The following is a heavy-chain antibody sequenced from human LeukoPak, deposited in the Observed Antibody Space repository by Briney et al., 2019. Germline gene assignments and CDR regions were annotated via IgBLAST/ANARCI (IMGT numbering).Heavy chain of an antibody. D-gene: IGHD6-19*01. CDR3: AKVESPGAVAEYYFYYYMDV. Sequence: GGSLRLSCAASGFTFSSYGMHWVRQAPGKGLEWVAFIRYDGNNKYYADSVKGRFTISRDNTRYTLYLQMDSLRVEDTAVYYCAKVESPGAVAEYYFYYYMDVWGRGTTVTISS. J-gene: IGHJ6*03. V-gene: IGHV3-30*02. CDR1: GFTFSSYG. CDR2: IRYDGNNK.